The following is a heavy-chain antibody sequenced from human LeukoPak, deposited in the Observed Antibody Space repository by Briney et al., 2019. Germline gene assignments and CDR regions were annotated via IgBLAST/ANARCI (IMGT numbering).Heavy chain of an antibody. Sequence: GGSLRLSCAVSGFTFSDYWMNWVRQAPGKGLEWVSVISGSGDSTYYADSVKGRFTISRDNSKNTLYLQMNSLRAEDTAVYYCAKLLISVHDAFDIWGQGTMVIVSS. CDR3: AKLLISVHDAFDI. V-gene: IGHV3-23*01. CDR1: GFTFSDYW. D-gene: IGHD5/OR15-5a*01. CDR2: ISGSGDST. J-gene: IGHJ3*02.